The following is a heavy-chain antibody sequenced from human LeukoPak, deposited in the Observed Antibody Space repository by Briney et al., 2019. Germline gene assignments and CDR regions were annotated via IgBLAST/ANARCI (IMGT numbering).Heavy chain of an antibody. V-gene: IGHV3-23*01. CDR3: AEDLVAAAGTDY. Sequence: TGGSLRLSCAASGFTFSTYAMTWVRQAPGKGLEWVSTIGGDGDSTYYAASVKGRFTISRDNSKNTLYLQMNSLRAEDTAVYYCAEDLVAAAGTDYWGQGTLVTVSS. CDR1: GFTFSTYA. CDR2: IGGDGDST. J-gene: IGHJ4*02. D-gene: IGHD6-13*01.